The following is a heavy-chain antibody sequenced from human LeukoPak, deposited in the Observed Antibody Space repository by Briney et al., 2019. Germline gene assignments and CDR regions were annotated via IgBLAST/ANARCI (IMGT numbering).Heavy chain of an antibody. V-gene: IGHV3-53*01. CDR2: IYSGGST. D-gene: IGHD7-27*01. Sequence: PGGSLRLSCAASGFTVSSNYMSWVRQAPGKGLEWVSVIYSGGSTYYADSVKGRFTISRHNSKNTLYLQMNSLRAEDTAVYYCARDGRWGRGSLEDWGQGTLVTVSS. CDR1: GFTVSSNY. J-gene: IGHJ4*02. CDR3: ARDGRWGRGSLED.